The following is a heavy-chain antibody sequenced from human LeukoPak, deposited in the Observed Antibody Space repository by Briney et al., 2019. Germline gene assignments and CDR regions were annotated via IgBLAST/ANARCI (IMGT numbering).Heavy chain of an antibody. CDR2: ISGSGGNT. Sequence: PGGSLRLSCVASGLTLSSYAMSWVRQAPGKGLEWVSGISGSGGNTFYADSVKGRFTISRDNSKNTLYLQMNSLRAEDTAVYYCAREGGPYRPLDYSGQGTLVTVSS. CDR3: AREGGPYRPLDY. J-gene: IGHJ4*02. CDR1: GLTLSSYA. V-gene: IGHV3-23*01.